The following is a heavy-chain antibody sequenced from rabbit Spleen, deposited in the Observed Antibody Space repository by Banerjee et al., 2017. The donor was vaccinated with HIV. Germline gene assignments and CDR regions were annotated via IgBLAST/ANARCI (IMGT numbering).Heavy chain of an antibody. D-gene: IGHD1-1*01. CDR3: ARDLVGVIGWNFSL. V-gene: IGHV1S40*01. J-gene: IGHJ4*01. Sequence: QSLEESGGDLVKPGASLTLTCTASGVSFSSSSYMCWVRQAPGKGLEWIGCIDDGSSGFTYYATWAKGRFTVSSTSSTTVTLQMTSLTAADTATYFCARDLVGVIGWNFSLWGPGTLVTFS. CDR2: IDDGSSGFT. CDR1: GVSFSSSSY.